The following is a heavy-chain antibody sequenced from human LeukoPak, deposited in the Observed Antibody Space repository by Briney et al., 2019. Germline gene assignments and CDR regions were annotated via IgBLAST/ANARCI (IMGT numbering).Heavy chain of an antibody. J-gene: IGHJ6*02. CDR3: ARDSGGLMNHYGMDV. CDR2: ISYDGSNT. V-gene: IGHV3-30-3*01. CDR1: GFTFSTYT. Sequence: GGSLRLSCAASGFTFSTYTMHWVRQAPGKGLEWVAVISYDGSNTYYADSVKGRFTVSRDNSKNTLYLQMNSLRAEDTAVYYCARDSGGLMNHYGMDVWGQGTTVTVSS. D-gene: IGHD2-8*01.